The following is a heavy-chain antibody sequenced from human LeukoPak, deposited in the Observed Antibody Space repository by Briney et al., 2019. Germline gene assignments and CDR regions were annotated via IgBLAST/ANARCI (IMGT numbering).Heavy chain of an antibody. CDR1: GYTFTSYG. J-gene: IGHJ4*02. V-gene: IGHV1-18*01. CDR3: ARDPPDYDFWSGSETTDY. D-gene: IGHD3-3*01. CDR2: ISAYNGNT. Sequence: ASVKVSCKASGYTFTSYGISWVRQAPGQGLEWMGWISAYNGNTNYALKLQGRVTMTTDTSTSTAYMELRSLRSDDTAVYYCARDPPDYDFWSGSETTDYWGQGTLVTVSS.